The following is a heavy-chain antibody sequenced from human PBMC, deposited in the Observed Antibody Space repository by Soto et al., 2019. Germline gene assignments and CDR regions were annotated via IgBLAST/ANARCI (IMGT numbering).Heavy chain of an antibody. J-gene: IGHJ4*02. CDR3: ARDHDEDFGYDLDYFDF. CDR1: GFTFDNYA. Sequence: EVQLVESGGGLVQPGRSLRLYCATSGFTFDNYAMHWVRQGPGKGLEWVSGINWNSVTFDYAASVKGRFTISRDNAKNSLYLQMDSLIPEDTGFYYCARDHDEDFGYDLDYFDFWGRGTLVTVSS. V-gene: IGHV3-9*01. D-gene: IGHD5-12*01. CDR2: INWNSVTF.